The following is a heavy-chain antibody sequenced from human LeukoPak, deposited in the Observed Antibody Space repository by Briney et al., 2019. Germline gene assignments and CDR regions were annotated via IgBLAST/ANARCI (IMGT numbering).Heavy chain of an antibody. J-gene: IGHJ6*03. V-gene: IGHV1-18*01. D-gene: IGHD2-15*01. Sequence: ASVKVSCKASGYTFTSYGISWVRQAPGQGLEWMGWISAYNGNTNYAQKLQGRVTMTTDTSTSTAYMELRSLRSDDTAVYYCAREYVVVDGNYYYMDVWGKGTTVTVSS. CDR3: AREYVVVDGNYYYMDV. CDR1: GYTFTSYG. CDR2: ISAYNGNT.